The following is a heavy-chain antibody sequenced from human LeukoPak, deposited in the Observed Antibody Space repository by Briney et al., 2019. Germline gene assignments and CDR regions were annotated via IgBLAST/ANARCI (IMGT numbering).Heavy chain of an antibody. J-gene: IGHJ4*02. Sequence: GGSLRLSCAASGFTFSSYGMHWVRQAPGKGLEWVVVIWYDGSNKYYADSVKGRFTISRDNSKNTLYLQMNSLRAEDTAVYYCARDRRNYGDYGDFDYWGQGTLVTVSS. CDR2: IWYDGSNK. CDR3: ARDRRNYGDYGDFDY. V-gene: IGHV3-33*01. CDR1: GFTFSSYG. D-gene: IGHD4-17*01.